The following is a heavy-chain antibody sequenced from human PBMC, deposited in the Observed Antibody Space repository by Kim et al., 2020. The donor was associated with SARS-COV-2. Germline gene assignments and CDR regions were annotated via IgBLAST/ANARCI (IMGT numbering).Heavy chain of an antibody. Sequence: GGSLRLSCAASGFTFGDYAMHWVRQAPGKGLEWVSGISWNSGSIGYADSVKGRFTISRDNAKNSLYLQMNSLRAEDTALYYCAKDIWPKDSSGYLACDYWGQGTLVTVSS. CDR1: GFTFGDYA. D-gene: IGHD3-22*01. V-gene: IGHV3-9*01. CDR2: ISWNSGSI. CDR3: AKDIWPKDSSGYLACDY. J-gene: IGHJ4*02.